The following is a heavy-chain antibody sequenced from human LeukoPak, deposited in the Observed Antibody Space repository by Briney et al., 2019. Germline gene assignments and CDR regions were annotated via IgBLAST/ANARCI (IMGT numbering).Heavy chain of an antibody. Sequence: SETLSLTCTVSGGSISSYYWSWIRQPPGKGLEWIGYIYYSGSTNYNPSLKSRVTISVDTSKNQFSLTLSSVTAADTAVYYCARRKVSGRLGYFDYWGQGTLVTVSS. V-gene: IGHV4-59*08. CDR2: IYYSGST. D-gene: IGHD1-26*01. J-gene: IGHJ4*02. CDR1: GGSISSYY. CDR3: ARRKVSGRLGYFDY.